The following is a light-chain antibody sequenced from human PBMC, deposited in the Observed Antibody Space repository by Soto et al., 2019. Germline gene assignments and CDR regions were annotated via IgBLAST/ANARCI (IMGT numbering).Light chain of an antibody. CDR1: QSVRSW. J-gene: IGKJ1*01. CDR3: QQYNSFT. V-gene: IGKV1-5*01. Sequence: DIQMTQSPSTLSASVGDRVTITCRASQSVRSWLAWYQQKPGRAPKFLIYDASSLESGVPSRFSGSGSGTEFTLTISSLQPEDFATYYCQQYNSFTFGQGTKVDIK. CDR2: DAS.